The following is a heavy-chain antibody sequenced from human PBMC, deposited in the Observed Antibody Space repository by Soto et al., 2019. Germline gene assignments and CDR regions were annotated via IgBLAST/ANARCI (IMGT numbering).Heavy chain of an antibody. CDR1: GFTFSSYS. D-gene: IGHD3-3*01. CDR3: ARDLVRYDFWSGLKARSPMARFDY. CDR2: ISSSSSYI. Sequence: PGGSLRLSCAASGFTFSSYSMNWVRQAPRKGLEWVSSISSSSSYIYYADSVKGRFTISRDNAKNSLYLQMNSLRAEDTAVYYCARDLVRYDFWSGLKARSPMARFDYWGQGTLVTVSS. J-gene: IGHJ4*02. V-gene: IGHV3-21*01.